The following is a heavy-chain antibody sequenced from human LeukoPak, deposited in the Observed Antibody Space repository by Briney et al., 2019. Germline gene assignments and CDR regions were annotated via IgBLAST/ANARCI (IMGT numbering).Heavy chain of an antibody. Sequence: PSQTLSLTCTVSGGSISSGGYYWSWIRQHPGKGLEWIGYIYYSWSTYYNPSLKSRVTISVDASKNQFSLKLSSVTAADTAVYYCARDDLNQQWPHFDYWGQGTLVTVSS. V-gene: IGHV4-31*03. CDR1: GGSISSGGYY. CDR2: IYYSWST. J-gene: IGHJ4*02. D-gene: IGHD6-19*01. CDR3: ARDDLNQQWPHFDY.